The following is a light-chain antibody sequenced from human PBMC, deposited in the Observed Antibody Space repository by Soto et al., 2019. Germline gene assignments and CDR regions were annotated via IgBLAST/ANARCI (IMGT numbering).Light chain of an antibody. V-gene: IGLV2-14*01. CDR3: SSYTGSSTPYV. CDR2: EVS. J-gene: IGLJ1*01. CDR1: SSDVGGYNY. Sequence: QSALTQPASVSGSPGQSITISCTGTSSDVGGYNYVSWYQQHPGTAPKLMIYEVSNRPSGIPDRFSGSKSGNTASLTISGLQAEDEADYYCSSYTGSSTPYVFGAGTKVTVL.